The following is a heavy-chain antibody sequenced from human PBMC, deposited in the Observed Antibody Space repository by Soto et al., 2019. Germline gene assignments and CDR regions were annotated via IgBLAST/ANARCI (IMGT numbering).Heavy chain of an antibody. CDR1: GFTFSSYG. Sequence: GGSLRLSCAASGFTFSSYGMHWVRQAPGKGLEWVAVIWYDGSNKYYADSVKGRFTISRDNSKNTLYLQMNSLRAEDTAVYYCATGRGGSGSYDFPYYFDYWGQGTLVTVSS. V-gene: IGHV3-33*01. CDR3: ATGRGGSGSYDFPYYFDY. J-gene: IGHJ4*02. D-gene: IGHD3-10*01. CDR2: IWYDGSNK.